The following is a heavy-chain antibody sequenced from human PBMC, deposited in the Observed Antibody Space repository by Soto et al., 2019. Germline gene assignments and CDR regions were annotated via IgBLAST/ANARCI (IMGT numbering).Heavy chain of an antibody. D-gene: IGHD3-10*01. CDR3: AKLEEASGLWTTYIDY. CDR2: IRASDGST. Sequence: DVQLLESGGGLVQPGGSLRLSCAASGFTFSTYAMNWVRQAPGKGLEWVSGIRASDGSTFYADSVKGRFTISRDTSKNTLSLQMNSLRADDTAVYHCAKLEEASGLWTTYIDYWGQGTLVTVSS. V-gene: IGHV3-23*01. CDR1: GFTFSTYA. J-gene: IGHJ4*02.